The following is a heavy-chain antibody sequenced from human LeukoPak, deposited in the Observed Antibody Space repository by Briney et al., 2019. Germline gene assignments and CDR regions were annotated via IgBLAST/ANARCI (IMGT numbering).Heavy chain of an antibody. CDR1: GDSVTNDDYF. CDR2: IYYTAGT. CDR3: GRGMRYSGSYVVEF. Sequence: SQTLSLTCIVSGDSVTNDDYFWGWTRQPPGEGLEWIGYIYYTAGTYYNPSLRSRLIMSIDASRNQFSLQLNSVTAADTAVYSCGRGMRYSGSYVVEFWGLGTLVTVSS. V-gene: IGHV4-30-4*01. D-gene: IGHD1-26*01. J-gene: IGHJ4*02.